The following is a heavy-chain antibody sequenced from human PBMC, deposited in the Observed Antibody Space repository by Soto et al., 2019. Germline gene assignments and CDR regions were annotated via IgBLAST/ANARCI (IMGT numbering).Heavy chain of an antibody. V-gene: IGHV1-69*13. D-gene: IGHD3-10*01. CDR1: GGTFSSYA. CDR2: IIPIFGTA. CDR3: ARGLRSGPGVYYYYGMDV. J-gene: IGHJ6*02. Sequence: SVKVSCKASGGTFSSYATSWVRQAPGQGLEWMGGIIPIFGTANYAQKFQGRVTITADESTSTAYMELSSLRSEDTAVYYCARGLRSGPGVYYYYGMDVWGQGTTVTVS.